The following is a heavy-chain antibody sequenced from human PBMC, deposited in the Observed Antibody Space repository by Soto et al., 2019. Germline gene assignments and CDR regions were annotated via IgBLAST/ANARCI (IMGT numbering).Heavy chain of an antibody. CDR2: INAGNGNT. CDR1: GYTFTTYA. J-gene: IGHJ6*02. V-gene: IGHV1-3*01. Sequence: GASVLVYCKTSGYTFTTYAMHWVRQAPGQRRVWMGWINAGNGNTKYSQKFQGRVTITRDTSASTAYMELSSLRSEDTAVYYCAREDIVATARNYYYYGMDVWGQGTTVTVSS. D-gene: IGHD5-12*01. CDR3: AREDIVATARNYYYYGMDV.